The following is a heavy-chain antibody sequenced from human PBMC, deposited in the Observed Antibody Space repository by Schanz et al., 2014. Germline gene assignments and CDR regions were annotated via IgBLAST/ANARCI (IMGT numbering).Heavy chain of an antibody. CDR1: GGSISSSDW. Sequence: QVQLQESGPGLVKPSGTLSLTCAVSGGSISSSDWWSWVRQPPGKGLGWIGEIYHSGNTNYNASLKSRVTISVDKSKNQFSLKVRSVTAADTAVYYCARDRGHGDLPGDIWGQGTMVTVSS. CDR3: ARDRGHGDLPGDI. CDR2: IYHSGNT. V-gene: IGHV4-4*02. D-gene: IGHD4-17*01. J-gene: IGHJ3*02.